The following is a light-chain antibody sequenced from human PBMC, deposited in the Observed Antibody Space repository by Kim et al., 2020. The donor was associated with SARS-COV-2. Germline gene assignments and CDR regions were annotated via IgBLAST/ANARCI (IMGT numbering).Light chain of an antibody. CDR1: SSNIGSNT. V-gene: IGLV1-44*01. J-gene: IGLJ2*01. CDR3: AAWDDSLNGVV. Sequence: GQRVTISVSGSSSNIGSNTVNWYQQLPGTAPKLLIYSNNQRPSGVPDRFSGSKSGTSASLAISGLQSEDEADYYCAAWDDSLNGVVFGGGTQLTVL. CDR2: SNN.